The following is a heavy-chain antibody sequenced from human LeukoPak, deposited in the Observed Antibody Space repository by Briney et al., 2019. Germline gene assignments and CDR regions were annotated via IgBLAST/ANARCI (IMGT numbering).Heavy chain of an antibody. J-gene: IGHJ6*03. CDR1: GFTVSGNY. D-gene: IGHD3-16*01. CDR3: ARAHMITSYYYYYHMDV. Sequence: GGSLRLSCAVSGFTVSGNYMSWVRQAPGKGLEWVSLIYSGGTTYYADSVKGRFTISRDNSKNTLYLQMNSLRAEDTAVYYCARAHMITSYYYYYHMDVWGKGTTVTVSS. CDR2: IYSGGTT. V-gene: IGHV3-53*01.